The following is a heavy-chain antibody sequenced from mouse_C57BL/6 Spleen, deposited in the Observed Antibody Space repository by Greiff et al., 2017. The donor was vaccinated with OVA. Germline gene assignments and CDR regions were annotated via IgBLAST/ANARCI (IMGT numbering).Heavy chain of an antibody. Sequence: VQLQQPGAELVRPGSSVKLSCKASGYTFTSYWMHWVKQRPIQGLEWIGNIDPSDSETHYNQKFKDKATLTVDKSPSTAYMQLSSLTSEDSAVYYCARGGTTTVVATDYFDYWGQGTTLTVSS. CDR3: ARGGTTTVVATDYFDY. V-gene: IGHV1-52*01. J-gene: IGHJ2*01. CDR1: GYTFTSYW. D-gene: IGHD1-1*01. CDR2: IDPSDSET.